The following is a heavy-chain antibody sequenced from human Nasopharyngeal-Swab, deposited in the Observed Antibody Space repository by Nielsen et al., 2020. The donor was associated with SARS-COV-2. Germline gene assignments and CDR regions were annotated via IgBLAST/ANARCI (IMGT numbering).Heavy chain of an antibody. V-gene: IGHV3-21*01. CDR1: GFTFSSYS. D-gene: IGHD3-22*01. CDR2: ISSSSSYI. Sequence: GESLKISCAASGFTFSSYSMNWVRQAPGKGLEWVSSISSSSSYIYYADSVKGRFTISRDNAKNSLYLQMNSLRAEDTAVYYCARDLFYYYDSSGYLGGQGTPVTVSS. J-gene: IGHJ4*02. CDR3: ARDLFYYYDSSGYL.